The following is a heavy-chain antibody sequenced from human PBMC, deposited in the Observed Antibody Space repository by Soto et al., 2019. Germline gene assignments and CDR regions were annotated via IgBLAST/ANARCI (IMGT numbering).Heavy chain of an antibody. CDR2: IYHSGST. D-gene: IGHD3-10*01. J-gene: IGHJ5*02. V-gene: IGHV4-30-2*01. CDR3: ARESWDYYGSGLDP. Sequence: QLQLQESGSGLVKPSQTLSLTCAVSGGSISSGGYSWSWIRQPPGKGLEWIGYIYHSGSTYYNPSLKSRVTISVDRSKTQFSLKLSSVTAADTAVYYCARESWDYYGSGLDPWGQGTLVTVSS. CDR1: GGSISSGGYS.